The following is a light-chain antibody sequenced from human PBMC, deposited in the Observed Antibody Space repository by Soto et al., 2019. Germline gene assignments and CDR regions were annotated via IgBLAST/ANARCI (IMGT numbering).Light chain of an antibody. CDR1: SSNIGNNY. CDR2: DNN. J-gene: IGLJ1*01. V-gene: IGLV1-51*01. CDR3: GTWDSSLSVLYV. Sequence: QSVLTQPPSVSAAPGQKVTISCSGSSSNIGNNYVSWYQQLPGTAPKLLIYDNNKRPSAIPDRFSGSKSGTSATLGITGLQTVDEADYYCGTWDSSLSVLYVFGTGTKLTVL.